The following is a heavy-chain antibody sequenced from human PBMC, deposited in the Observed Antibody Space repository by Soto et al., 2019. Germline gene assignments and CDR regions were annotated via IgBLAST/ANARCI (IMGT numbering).Heavy chain of an antibody. V-gene: IGHV4-30-4*01. CDR1: GGSISSGDYY. J-gene: IGHJ4*02. CDR3: ARGPTYYYDSSGYHLDY. CDR2: IYYSGST. D-gene: IGHD3-22*01. Sequence: QVQLQESGPGLVKPSQTLSLTCTVSGGSISSGDYYWSWIRQPPGKGLEWIGYIYYSGSTYYNPSLKSRVTISVDTSKNQFSLKLSSVTAADTAVYYCARGPTYYYDSSGYHLDYWGQGTLVTVSS.